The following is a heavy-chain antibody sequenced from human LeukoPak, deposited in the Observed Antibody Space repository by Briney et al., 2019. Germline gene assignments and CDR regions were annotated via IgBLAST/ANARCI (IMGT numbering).Heavy chain of an antibody. CDR2: IYYSGST. J-gene: IGHJ3*02. CDR3: ARHFDWSDAFEI. D-gene: IGHD3-9*01. Sequence: SETLSLTCTVSGDSINDHYWNWIRKPPGKRLEWIGYIYYSGSTNYNPSLKSRVTISVATSKTQFSLKLSSVTAADTAVYYCARHFDWSDAFEIWGLGTMVTVSS. V-gene: IGHV4-59*11. CDR1: GDSINDHY.